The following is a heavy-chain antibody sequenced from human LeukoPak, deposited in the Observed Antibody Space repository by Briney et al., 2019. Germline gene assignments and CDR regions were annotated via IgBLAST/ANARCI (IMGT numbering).Heavy chain of an antibody. CDR2: IYYSGST. CDR1: GVSFISHY. J-gene: IGHJ2*01. Sequence: TSETLSLTCTVSGVSFISHYWSWIRQPPGKGLEWIGYIYYSGSTNYNPSLRGRVTISVDTSKNQFSLKLYSVTAADTDVYYCARVGTGGWYFDLWGRGTLVTVSS. D-gene: IGHD6-13*01. V-gene: IGHV4-59*11. CDR3: ARVGTGGWYFDL.